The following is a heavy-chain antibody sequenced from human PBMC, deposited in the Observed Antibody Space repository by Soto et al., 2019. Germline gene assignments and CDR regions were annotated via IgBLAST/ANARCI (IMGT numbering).Heavy chain of an antibody. Sequence: GSLRLSCAASGFTFSDYYMSWIRQAPGKGLEWVSYISSSSSYTNYADSVKGRFTISRDNAKNSLYLQMNSLRAEDTAVYYCARERGGGYSGYGWFDPWGQGPLVTVSS. D-gene: IGHD5-12*01. V-gene: IGHV3-11*06. J-gene: IGHJ5*02. CDR2: ISSSSSYT. CDR1: GFTFSDYY. CDR3: ARERGGGYSGYGWFDP.